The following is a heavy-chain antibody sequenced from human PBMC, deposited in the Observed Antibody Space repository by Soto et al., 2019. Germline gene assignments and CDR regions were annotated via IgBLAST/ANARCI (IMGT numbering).Heavy chain of an antibody. CDR3: ARAFPAAASPGGMDV. V-gene: IGHV4-39*07. D-gene: IGHD6-13*01. Sequence: SETLSLTCTVSGGSISSSSYYWGWIRQPPGKGLEWIGVIYYSGSTYYNPSLKSRVTISVDTSKNQFSLKLSSVTAADTAVYYCARAFPAAASPGGMDVWGQGTTVTVSS. CDR1: GGSISSSSYY. J-gene: IGHJ6*02. CDR2: IYYSGST.